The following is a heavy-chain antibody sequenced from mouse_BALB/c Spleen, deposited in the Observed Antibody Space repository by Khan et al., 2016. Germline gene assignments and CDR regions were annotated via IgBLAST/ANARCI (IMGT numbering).Heavy chain of an antibody. J-gene: IGHJ4*01. CDR3: ARDGSSPYAMDY. Sequence: EVELVESGGDLVQPGGSLRLSCATSGFTFTDYYMSWVRQPPGKALEWLGFIRNKANGYTTAYSASVKGRFTISRDNSQSILYLQMNTLRAEDSATDYCARDGSSPYAMDYWGQGTSVTVSA. CDR1: GFTFTDYY. V-gene: IGHV7-3*02. CDR2: IRNKANGYTT.